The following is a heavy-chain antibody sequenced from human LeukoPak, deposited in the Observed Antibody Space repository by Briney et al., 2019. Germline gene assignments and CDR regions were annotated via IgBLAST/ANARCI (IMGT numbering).Heavy chain of an antibody. CDR3: ARAYGSGSHSNWFDP. CDR2: IFYSGST. J-gene: IGHJ5*02. V-gene: IGHV4-30-4*01. Sequence: SQTLSLTCTVSGGSISSGDYYWSWIRQPPGKGLDWSGYIFYSGSTYYNPSLKSRVTMSVDTSKNQFSLKLSSVTAADTAVYYCARAYGSGSHSNWFDPWGQGTLVTVSS. CDR1: GGSISSGDYY. D-gene: IGHD3-10*01.